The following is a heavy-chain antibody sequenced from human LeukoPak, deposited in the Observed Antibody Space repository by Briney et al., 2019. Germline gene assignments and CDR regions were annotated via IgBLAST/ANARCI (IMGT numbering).Heavy chain of an antibody. CDR3: AGSSSWLPLTN. CDR1: GGSIRSYY. V-gene: IGHV4-59*01. D-gene: IGHD6-13*01. CDR2: INYGGST. J-gene: IGHJ4*02. Sequence: SETLSLTCTVSGGSIRSYYWSWVRQPPGKGLEWIGYINYGGSTNYSPSLKSRVSISIDTSKNQLSLKLSSVTAADTAVYYCAGSSSWLPLTNWGQGNLVTVSS.